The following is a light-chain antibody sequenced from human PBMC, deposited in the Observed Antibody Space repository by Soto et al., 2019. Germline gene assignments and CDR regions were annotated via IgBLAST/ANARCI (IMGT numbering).Light chain of an antibody. CDR1: TGPVTTGHY. Sequence: QAVVTQEPSLTVSPGGKVILTCGSTTGPVTTGHYPYWFQQKPGQAPRPLVYDTANIFSWTPVRFSGSLVGGKAALTLSGAQPEDEAEYYCLLSYRGDYVFXPGTKVTVL. CDR3: LLSYRGDYV. CDR2: DTA. J-gene: IGLJ1*01. V-gene: IGLV7-46*01.